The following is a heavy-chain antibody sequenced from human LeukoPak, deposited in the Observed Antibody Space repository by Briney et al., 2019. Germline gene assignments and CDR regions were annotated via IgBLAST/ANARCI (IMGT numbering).Heavy chain of an antibody. D-gene: IGHD6-13*01. J-gene: IGHJ4*02. CDR3: ARSIAAADPDDY. V-gene: IGHV4-39*07. Sequence: PSETLSLTCTVSGGSISSSSYYWGWIRQPPGKGLEWIGSIYYSGSTYYNPSLKSRVTISVDTSKNQFSLKLSSVTAADTAVYYCARSIAAADPDDYWGQGTLATVSS. CDR2: IYYSGST. CDR1: GGSISSSSYY.